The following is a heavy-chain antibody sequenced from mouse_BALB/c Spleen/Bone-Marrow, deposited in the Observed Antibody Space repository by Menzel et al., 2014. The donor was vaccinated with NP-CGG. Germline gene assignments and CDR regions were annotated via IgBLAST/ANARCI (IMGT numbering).Heavy chain of an antibody. CDR2: ISDGGSYT. V-gene: IGHV5-4*02. CDR3: ARTYRPFALDY. J-gene: IGHJ4*01. CDR1: GFTFSDYY. D-gene: IGHD2-14*01. Sequence: EVMLVESGGGLVKPGGSLKLSCAASGFTFSDYYVYWVRQTPEKRLECVATISDGGSYTDYPGSVKGRFTVSRDNAKNNLYLQMSSLKSEDTAMYFCARTYRPFALDYWGQGTSVTVSS.